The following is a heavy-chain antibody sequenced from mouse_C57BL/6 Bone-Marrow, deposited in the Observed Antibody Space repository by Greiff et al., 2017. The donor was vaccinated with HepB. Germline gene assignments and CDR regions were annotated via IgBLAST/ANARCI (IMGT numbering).Heavy chain of an antibody. CDR3: ASEDYGYSYWYFDV. V-gene: IGHV1-78*01. CDR1: GYTFTDHT. Sequence: QVQLKQSDAELVKPGASVKISCKVSGYTFTDHTIHWMKQRPEQGLEWIGYIYPRDGSTKYNEKFKSKATLTVDKPSSTAYMQLSSLTSEDSAVYYCASEDYGYSYWYFDVWGTGTTVTVSS. CDR2: IYPRDGST. D-gene: IGHD2-2*01. J-gene: IGHJ1*03.